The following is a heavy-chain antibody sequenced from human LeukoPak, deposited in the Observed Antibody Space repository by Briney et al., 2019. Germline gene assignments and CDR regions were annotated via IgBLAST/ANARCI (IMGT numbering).Heavy chain of an antibody. J-gene: IGHJ4*02. D-gene: IGHD6-13*01. CDR2: IWHSGHT. CDR1: GGSISSGDYS. V-gene: IGHV4-30-2*01. CDR3: ARARESMTTAGSYFDF. Sequence: SQTLSLTCAVSGGSISSGDYSWSWIRQPPGSGLEWIGYIWHSGHTNYNPSLRSRATISLGRSNTQFSLRLNSVTAADTAVYYCARARESMTTAGSYFDFWGQGTLVTVSS.